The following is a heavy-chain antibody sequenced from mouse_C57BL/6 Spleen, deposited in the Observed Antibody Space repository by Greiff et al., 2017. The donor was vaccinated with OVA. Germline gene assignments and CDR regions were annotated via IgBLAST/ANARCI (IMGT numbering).Heavy chain of an antibody. Sequence: VQLKQSGAELVRPGASVKLSCTASGFNIKDYYMHWVKQRPEQGLEWIGRIDPEDGDTEYAPKFQGKATMTADTSSNTAYLQLSSLTSEDTAVYYCTRDYGSSYEGVFDYWGQGTTLTVSS. J-gene: IGHJ2*01. CDR2: IDPEDGDT. CDR3: TRDYGSSYEGVFDY. V-gene: IGHV14-1*01. D-gene: IGHD1-1*01. CDR1: GFNIKDYY.